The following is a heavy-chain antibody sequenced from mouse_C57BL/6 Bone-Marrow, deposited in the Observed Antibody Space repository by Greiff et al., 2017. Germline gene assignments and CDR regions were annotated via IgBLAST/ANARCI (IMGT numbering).Heavy chain of an antibody. CDR3: ARRAETVGPDY. V-gene: IGHV8-12*01. CDR2: IYWDDDK. J-gene: IGHJ4*01. CDR1: GFSLSTSGMG. Sequence: QVTLKESGPGILQSSQTLSLTCSFSGFSLSTSGMGVSWIRQPSGKGLEWLAHIYWDDDKCYNHFLKSRLTISKDTSRNQVFLKITSFDTADTATYFRARRAETVGPDYWGQGTSVTVSS. D-gene: IGHD1-1*01.